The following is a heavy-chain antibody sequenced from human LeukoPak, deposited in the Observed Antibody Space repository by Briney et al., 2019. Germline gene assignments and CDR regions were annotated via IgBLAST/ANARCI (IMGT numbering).Heavy chain of an antibody. CDR3: ARDYVYGSGSYYNRGFDY. Sequence: SETLSLTCTVSGGSVSSGAYYWSWIRQPPGKGLEWLGYIYSSGSTNYNPSLKSRVTMSVDTSKNQFSLKLSSVTAADTAVYYCARDYVYGSGSYYNRGFDYWGQGTLVTVSS. D-gene: IGHD3-10*01. V-gene: IGHV4-61*08. CDR1: GGSVSSGAYY. CDR2: IYSSGST. J-gene: IGHJ4*02.